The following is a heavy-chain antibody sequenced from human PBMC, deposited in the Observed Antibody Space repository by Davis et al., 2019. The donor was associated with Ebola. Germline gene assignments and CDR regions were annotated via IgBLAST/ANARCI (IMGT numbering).Heavy chain of an antibody. D-gene: IGHD5-18*01. CDR3: ARGSRYSYGPYYGMDV. V-gene: IGHV3-72*01. J-gene: IGHJ6*02. CDR1: GFTFSGSA. CDR2: TRNKANSYTT. Sequence: GESLKISCAASGFTFSGSAMHWVRQASGKGLEWVGRTRNKANSYTTEYAASVKGRFTISRDDSKNSLYLQMNSLKTEDTAVYYCARGSRYSYGPYYGMDVWGQGTTVTVSS.